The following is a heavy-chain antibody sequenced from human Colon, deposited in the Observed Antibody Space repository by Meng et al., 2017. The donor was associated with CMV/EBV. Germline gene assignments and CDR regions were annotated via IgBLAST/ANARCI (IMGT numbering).Heavy chain of an antibody. J-gene: IGHJ4*02. CDR2: IYTDGTT. CDR3: VRYYGAGGYFGDY. Sequence: GGSLRLSCAGSGFTVRNNYMSWFRQAPGKGLEWISVIYTDGTTRYADSVKGRFIISRDNSKTTLYLQMNSLRAEDTAVYYCVRYYGAGGYFGDYWGQGTLVTVSS. V-gene: IGHV3-53*01. D-gene: IGHD3-10*01. CDR1: GFTVRNNY.